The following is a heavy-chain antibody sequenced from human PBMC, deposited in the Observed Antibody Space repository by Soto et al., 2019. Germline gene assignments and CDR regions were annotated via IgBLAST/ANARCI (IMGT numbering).Heavy chain of an antibody. J-gene: IGHJ4*02. CDR3: ARRPPGAFAAPDY. D-gene: IGHD7-27*01. V-gene: IGHV3-21*06. CDR2: ISGNSAYR. Sequence: PGGSLRLSCAASGFTFSIHNLNWVRQAPGRGLEWVSSISGNSAYRYYADSVKGRFTISRDNAKNSLYLQMNSLRAEDTGVYYCARRPPGAFAAPDYWGQGTLVTVSS. CDR1: GFTFSIHN.